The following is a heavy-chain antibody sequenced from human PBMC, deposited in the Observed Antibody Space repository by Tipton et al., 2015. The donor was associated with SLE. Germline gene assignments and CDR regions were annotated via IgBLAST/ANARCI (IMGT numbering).Heavy chain of an antibody. CDR3: AGITDYYGPVDY. CDR1: GGSMNSGGAS. D-gene: IGHD3-10*01. V-gene: IGHV4-30-2*01. Sequence: TLSLTCAVSGGSMNSGGASWGWIRQPRGKGLEWIGYIYHDGTPYYSPSFKSRVTISVDRSQNQFSLRLRSVTAADTAVYYCAGITDYYGPVDYGGLGPLVTVSS. CDR2: IYHDGTP. J-gene: IGHJ4*02.